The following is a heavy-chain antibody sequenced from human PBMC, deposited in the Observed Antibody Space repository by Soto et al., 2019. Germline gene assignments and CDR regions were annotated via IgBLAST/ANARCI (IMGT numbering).Heavy chain of an antibody. Sequence: QITLKESGPPLVKPTQTLTLTCTFSGFSLSTSGVGVAWIRQPPGKALEWLALIYWDDGKRYSPSLKTRLNNTQDNSKNPGVLTPNQVEPVGTATNFLSTRPGLDFLTGYYPFDLWGQGILVTVSS. CDR2: IYWDDGK. CDR3: STRPGLDFLTGYYPFDL. CDR1: GFSLSTSGVG. V-gene: IGHV2-5*02. J-gene: IGHJ4*02. D-gene: IGHD3-9*01.